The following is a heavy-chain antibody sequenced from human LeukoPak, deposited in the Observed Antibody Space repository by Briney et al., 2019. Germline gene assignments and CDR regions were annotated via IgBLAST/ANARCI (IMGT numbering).Heavy chain of an antibody. CDR1: GGTFSSYA. CDR3: ARESEVGVLAYCGGDCSLGAFDI. D-gene: IGHD2-21*02. J-gene: IGHJ3*02. CDR2: IIPIFGTA. V-gene: IGHV1-69*05. Sequence: SEKVSCKASGGTFSSYAISWVRQAPGQGLEWMGGIIPIFGTANYAQKFQGGVTITTDESTSTAYMELSSLRSEDTAVYYCARESEVGVLAYCGGDCSLGAFDIWGQGTMVTVSS.